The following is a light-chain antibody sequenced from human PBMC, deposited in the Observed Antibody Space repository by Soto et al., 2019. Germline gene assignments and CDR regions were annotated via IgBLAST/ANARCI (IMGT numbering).Light chain of an antibody. CDR3: QQYHDWPPWT. CDR2: GAS. V-gene: IGKV3-15*01. CDR1: QSVSSN. J-gene: IGKJ1*01. Sequence: EIVMTQSPATLSVSPGERATLSCRASQSVSSNLACYQQKPGQAPRLLIYGASTRATGIPARFSGSGSGTEFSLTISSLQSEDIAIYYCQQYHDWPPWTFGQGTKVEI.